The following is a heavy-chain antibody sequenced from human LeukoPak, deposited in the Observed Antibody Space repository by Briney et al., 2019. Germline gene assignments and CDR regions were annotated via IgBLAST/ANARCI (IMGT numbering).Heavy chain of an antibody. D-gene: IGHD3-22*01. V-gene: IGHV1-69*05. J-gene: IGHJ6*03. CDR3: ARVVRSPVVVITDYYYYMDV. Sequence: ASVKVSCKASGGTFSSYAISWVRQAPGQGLEWMGVIIPIFGTANYAQKFQGRVTITTDESTSTAYMELSSLRSEDTAVYYCARVVRSPVVVITDYYYYMDVWGKGTTVTVSS. CDR2: IIPIFGTA. CDR1: GGTFSSYA.